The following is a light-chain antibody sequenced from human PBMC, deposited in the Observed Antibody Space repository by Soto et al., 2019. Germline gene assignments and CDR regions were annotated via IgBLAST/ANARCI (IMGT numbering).Light chain of an antibody. V-gene: IGKV3-20*01. J-gene: IGKJ2*01. CDR2: GAS. Sequence: EIVLTQSPGTLSLSPGERATLSCRASQSVSSRFLAWYQQKPGQAPRLLIYGASSRATGIPDRFSGSGSGTDFTLTISRLEPEDFAVYYCQQYGNSPPYTFGQGTKLEIK. CDR1: QSVSSRF. CDR3: QQYGNSPPYT.